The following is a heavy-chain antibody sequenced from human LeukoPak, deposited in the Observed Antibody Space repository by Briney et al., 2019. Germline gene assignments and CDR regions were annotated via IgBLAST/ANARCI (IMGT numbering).Heavy chain of an antibody. Sequence: SGGSLRLSCAASGFSFNTYWMTWVRQAPGKGLEWVANIKPDATEKYYVDSVKGRFTISRDNPKNSLSLQMNTLRVEDTAIYYCARGRPSTGDLNYWGQGTLVTVSS. CDR2: IKPDATEK. J-gene: IGHJ4*02. CDR1: GFSFNTYW. V-gene: IGHV3-7*01. CDR3: ARGRPSTGDLNY. D-gene: IGHD4-17*01.